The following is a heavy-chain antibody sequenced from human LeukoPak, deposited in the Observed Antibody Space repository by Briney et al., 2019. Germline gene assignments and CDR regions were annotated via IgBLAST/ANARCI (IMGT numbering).Heavy chain of an antibody. J-gene: IGHJ6*03. CDR3: ARDKGHIVVVTAISYYYYMDV. D-gene: IGHD2-21*02. Sequence: ASVKVSCKASGYTFTSYGISWVRQAPGQGLEWMGWISAYNGNTNYAQKLQGRVTITTDTSTSTAYMELRSLRSDDTAVYYCARDKGHIVVVTAISYYYYMDVWGKGTTVTISS. CDR2: ISAYNGNT. CDR1: GYTFTSYG. V-gene: IGHV1-18*01.